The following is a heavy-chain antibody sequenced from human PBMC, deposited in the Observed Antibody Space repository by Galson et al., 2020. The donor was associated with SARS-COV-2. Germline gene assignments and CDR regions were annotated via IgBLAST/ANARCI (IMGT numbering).Heavy chain of an antibody. CDR2: IYSSGST. D-gene: IGHD6-19*01. Sequence: SQTLSLTCAVPGGSISGISYYWSWIRQPAGKGLEWIGRIYSSGSTNYNPSLKSRVTISVDTSKNQFSLKLTSVTAADTAVYYCAAGPVAGTGEWGQGTLVTVSS. CDR1: GGSISGISYY. CDR3: AAGPVAGTGE. J-gene: IGHJ4*02. V-gene: IGHV4-61*02.